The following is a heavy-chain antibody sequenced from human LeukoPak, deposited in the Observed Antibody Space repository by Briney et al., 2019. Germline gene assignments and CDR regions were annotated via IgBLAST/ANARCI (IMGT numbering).Heavy chain of an antibody. D-gene: IGHD6-6*01. J-gene: IGHJ3*02. V-gene: IGHV3-20*04. CDR1: GFTFDDYG. CDR3: AREYSSSSGDAFDI. CDR2: INWNGGST. Sequence: PGGSLRLSCAASGFTFDDYGMSWVRQAPGKGLEWVSGINWNGGSTGYADSVKGRFTISRDNAKNSLYLQMNSLRAEDTALYYRAREYSSSSGDAFDIWGQGTMVTVSS.